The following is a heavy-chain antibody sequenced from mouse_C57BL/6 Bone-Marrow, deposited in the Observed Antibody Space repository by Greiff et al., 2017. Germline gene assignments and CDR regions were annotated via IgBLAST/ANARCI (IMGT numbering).Heavy chain of an antibody. D-gene: IGHD1-1*01. CDR2: IYPGNSDT. J-gene: IGHJ2*01. Sequence: VQLQQSGTVLARPGASVKMSCKTSGYTFTSYWMHWVKQRPGQGLEWIGAIYPGNSDTSYNQKFNGKAKLTAVTSASTAYMELSSLTNEDSAVYYCTRVTTVAPYYFDYWGQGTTLTVSS. V-gene: IGHV1-5*01. CDR3: TRVTTVAPYYFDY. CDR1: GYTFTSYW.